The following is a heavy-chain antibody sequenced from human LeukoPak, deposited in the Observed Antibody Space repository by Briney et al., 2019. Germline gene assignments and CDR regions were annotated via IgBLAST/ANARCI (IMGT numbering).Heavy chain of an antibody. V-gene: IGHV1-2*02. Sequence: ASVKVSCKASGYTFTGYYMHWVRQAPGQGLEWMGWINPNSGGTNYAQKFQGRVTMTRDTSISTAYMELSRLRSDDTAVYYCARVTIFGVVPPRYFDLWGRGTLVTVSS. J-gene: IGHJ2*01. CDR2: INPNSGGT. CDR1: GYTFTGYY. CDR3: ARVTIFGVVPPRYFDL. D-gene: IGHD3-3*01.